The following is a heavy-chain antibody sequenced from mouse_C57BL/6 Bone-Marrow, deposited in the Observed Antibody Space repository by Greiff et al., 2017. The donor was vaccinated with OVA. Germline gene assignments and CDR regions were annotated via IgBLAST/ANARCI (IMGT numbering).Heavy chain of an antibody. V-gene: IGHV5-9*01. CDR2: ISGGGGNT. CDR1: GFTFSSYT. D-gene: IGHD4-1*01. CDR3: ARRTGTEVFDY. Sequence: EVQGVESGGGLVKPGGSLKLSCAASGFTFSSYTMSWVRQTPEKRLEWVATISGGGGNTYYPDSVKGRFTISRDNAKNTLYLQMSSLRSEDTALYYCARRTGTEVFDYWGQGTTLTVSS. J-gene: IGHJ2*01.